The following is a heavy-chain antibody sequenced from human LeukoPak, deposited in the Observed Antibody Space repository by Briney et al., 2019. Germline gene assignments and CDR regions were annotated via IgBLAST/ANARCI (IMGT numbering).Heavy chain of an antibody. CDR2: ISWNSGSI. D-gene: IGHD6-6*01. Sequence: GGSLRLSCAASGFTFTDYTMHWVRQAPGKGLEWVSGISWNSGSIGYADVVKGRFTISRDNAKNSLYLQINSLRAEDTAVYYCARSSYSSSSSVWGQGTMVTVSS. CDR3: ARSSYSSSSSV. J-gene: IGHJ3*01. CDR1: GFTFTDYT. V-gene: IGHV3-9*01.